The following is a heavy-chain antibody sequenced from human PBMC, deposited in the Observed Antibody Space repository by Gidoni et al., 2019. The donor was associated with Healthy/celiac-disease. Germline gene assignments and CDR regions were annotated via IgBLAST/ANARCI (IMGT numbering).Heavy chain of an antibody. CDR2: IYYSGST. D-gene: IGHD3-16*02. Sequence: LQLQESGPGLVKPSATLSRTCTVSGGSFSRSSYYWGGIRQPPGKGLEWIGSIYYSGSTYSNPSLKSRVTISVDTSKNQFSLKLSAVTAAETAVYYCARCYDYIWGSYRHCYFDYWGQGTLVTVSS. CDR3: ARCYDYIWGSYRHCYFDY. J-gene: IGHJ4*02. V-gene: IGHV4-39*01. CDR1: GGSFSRSSYY.